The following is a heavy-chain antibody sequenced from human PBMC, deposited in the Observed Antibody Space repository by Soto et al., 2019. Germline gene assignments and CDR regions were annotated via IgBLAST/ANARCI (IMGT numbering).Heavy chain of an antibody. CDR1: GGSISSCNNY. J-gene: IGHJ6*02. CDR3: ARVVRGDYYDSSGYYYNYYYGMDV. Sequence: PSETLSLTCTVSGGSISSCNNYWSWIRQHPGKGLERIGYIYYSGSTYYNPSLKSRVTISVDTSKNQFSLKLSSVTAADTAVYYCARVVRGDYYDSSGYYYNYYYGMDVWGQGTTVTVSS. V-gene: IGHV4-31*03. CDR2: IYYSGST. D-gene: IGHD3-22*01.